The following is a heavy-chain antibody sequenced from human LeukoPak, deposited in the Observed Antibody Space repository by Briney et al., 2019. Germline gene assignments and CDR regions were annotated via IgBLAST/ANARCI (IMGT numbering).Heavy chain of an antibody. J-gene: IGHJ5*02. V-gene: IGHV1-69*05. Sequence: ASVKVSCKASGGTFSSYAISWVRQAPGQGLEWMGGIIPIFGTASYAQKFQGRVTITTDESTSTAYMELSSLRSEDTAVYYCARVGYGDYLGWFDPWGQGTLVTVSS. CDR3: ARVGYGDYLGWFDP. CDR1: GGTFSSYA. D-gene: IGHD4-17*01. CDR2: IIPIFGTA.